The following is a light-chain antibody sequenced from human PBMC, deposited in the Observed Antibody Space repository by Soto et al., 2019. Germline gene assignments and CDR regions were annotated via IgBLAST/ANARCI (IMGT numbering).Light chain of an antibody. CDR1: QSVSYY. Sequence: EIVLTQSPGTLSLSPGERATLSCRASQSVSYYLAWYQQKPGQAPRLLIYGASSRATGIPDRFSGSGSGTDFTLTISRLEPEDFAVYYCQQYGSSTETFGQGTKVDI. V-gene: IGKV3-20*01. J-gene: IGKJ1*01. CDR2: GAS. CDR3: QQYGSSTET.